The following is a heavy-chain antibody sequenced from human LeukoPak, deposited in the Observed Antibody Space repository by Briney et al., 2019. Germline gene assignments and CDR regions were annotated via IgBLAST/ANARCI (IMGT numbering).Heavy chain of an antibody. CDR1: GFSFSSYA. V-gene: IGHV3-23*01. Sequence: GGSLTLSCAATGFSFSSYAMSWVRQAPGKGLDWVAALSGNGGSTYFADSVKGRFTISRDNSKNTLYLQMNSLRAEDTAVYYCAKDLVRYCTNGVCYSFDYWGQGTLVTVSS. J-gene: IGHJ4*02. D-gene: IGHD2-8*01. CDR3: AKDLVRYCTNGVCYSFDY. CDR2: LSGNGGST.